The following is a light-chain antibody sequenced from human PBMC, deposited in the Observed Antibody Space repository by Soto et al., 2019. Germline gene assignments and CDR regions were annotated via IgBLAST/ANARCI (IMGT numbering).Light chain of an antibody. CDR1: QDISNF. J-gene: IGKJ3*01. Sequence: DIQMTQSPSSLSASVGDIVTITCQARQDISNFLNWYQQKPGKAPKLLIYSASSLETGAPSRFSGSGSGTDFTFTISSLQPEDIATYYCQQYENLPFTFGPGTKVDIK. CDR2: SAS. CDR3: QQYENLPFT. V-gene: IGKV1-33*01.